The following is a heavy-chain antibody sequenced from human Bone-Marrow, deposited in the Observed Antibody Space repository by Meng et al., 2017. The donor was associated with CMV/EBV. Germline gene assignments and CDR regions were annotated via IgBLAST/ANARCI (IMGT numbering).Heavy chain of an antibody. CDR3: ARDPVEVGAGGMDV. Sequence: GESLKISCAASGFTFSSYWMSWVRQAPGKGLEWVANIKQDGSEKYYVDSVKGRFTISRDNAKNSLYLQMNSLRAEDTAVYYCARDPVEVGAGGMDVCGQGTTVTASS. J-gene: IGHJ6*02. CDR2: IKQDGSEK. V-gene: IGHV3-7*01. CDR1: GFTFSSYW. D-gene: IGHD1-26*01.